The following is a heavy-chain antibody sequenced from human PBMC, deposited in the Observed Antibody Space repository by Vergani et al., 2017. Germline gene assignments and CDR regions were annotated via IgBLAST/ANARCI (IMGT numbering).Heavy chain of an antibody. D-gene: IGHD6-13*01. V-gene: IGHV3-66*02. CDR3: ARNPYSSSSFDY. J-gene: IGHJ4*02. CDR2: IYSGGST. Sequence: EVQLVESGGGLVQPGGSPRLSCAASGFTVSSNYMSWVRQAPGKGLEWVSVIYSGGSTYYADSVKGRFTISRDNSKNTLYLQMNSLRAEDTAVYYCARNPYSSSSFDYWGQGTLVTVSS. CDR1: GFTVSSNY.